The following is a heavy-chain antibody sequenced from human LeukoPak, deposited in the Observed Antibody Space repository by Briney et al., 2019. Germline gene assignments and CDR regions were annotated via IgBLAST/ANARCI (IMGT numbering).Heavy chain of an antibody. Sequence: SETLSLTCTVSGGSFGRYYWSWIRQPPGKGLEWLGYIYYTGSTSYNPSLESRVTISLDTSRNQFSLKLTSVTAADTAVYYCARISAAAVDYWGQGTLVTVSS. V-gene: IGHV4-59*01. CDR3: ARISAAAVDY. CDR1: GGSFGRYY. J-gene: IGHJ4*02. CDR2: IYYTGST. D-gene: IGHD2-2*01.